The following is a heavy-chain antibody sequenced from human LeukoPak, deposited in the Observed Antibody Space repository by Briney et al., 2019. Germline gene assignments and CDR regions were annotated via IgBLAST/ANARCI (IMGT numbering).Heavy chain of an antibody. V-gene: IGHV3-23*01. J-gene: IGHJ4*02. D-gene: IGHD3-10*01. CDR2: ISGSGAST. CDR1: GFTFSSYA. CDR3: AKDFVLLWFGEFDFDY. Sequence: GGSLRLSCAASGFTFSSYAMSWVRPAPGKGLEWVSAISGSGASTYYADSVKGRFTISRDNSKNTLYLQMNSLRAEDTAVYYCAKDFVLLWFGEFDFDYWGQGTLVTVSS.